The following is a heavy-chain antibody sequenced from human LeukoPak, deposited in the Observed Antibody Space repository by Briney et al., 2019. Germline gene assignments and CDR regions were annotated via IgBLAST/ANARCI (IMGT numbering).Heavy chain of an antibody. D-gene: IGHD3-3*01. CDR2: IYHSGST. V-gene: IGHV4-4*02. CDR1: GGSISSSNW. J-gene: IGHJ4*02. CDR3: ARAPFGGYDFWSGYYGVSAFDY. Sequence: SGTLSLTCAVSGGSISSSNWWSWVRQPPGKGLEWIGEIYHSGSTNYNPSLKSRVTISVDRSKNQFSLKLSSVTAADTAVYYCARAPFGGYDFWSGYYGVSAFDYWGQGTLVTVSS.